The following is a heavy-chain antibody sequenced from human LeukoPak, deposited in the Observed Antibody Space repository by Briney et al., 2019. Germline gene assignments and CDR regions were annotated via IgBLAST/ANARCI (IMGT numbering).Heavy chain of an antibody. CDR2: IIPIFGTA. Sequence: ASVKVSCKASGGTFSSYAISWVRQAPGQGLEWMGGIIPIFGTANYAQKFQGRVTITTDGSTSTAYMELSSLRSEDTAVYYCARRIAARADAFDIWGQGTMVTVSS. CDR3: ARRIAARADAFDI. J-gene: IGHJ3*02. CDR1: GGTFSSYA. D-gene: IGHD6-6*01. V-gene: IGHV1-69*05.